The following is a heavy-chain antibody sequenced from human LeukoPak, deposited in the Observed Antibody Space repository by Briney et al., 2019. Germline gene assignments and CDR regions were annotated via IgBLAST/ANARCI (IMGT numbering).Heavy chain of an antibody. J-gene: IGHJ4*02. CDR1: GFTFSSYA. V-gene: IGHV3-23*01. D-gene: IGHD2-21*01. CDR2: ISGSGGST. Sequence: GGSLRLSCAASGFTFSSYAMSWVRQAPGKGLEWVSAISGSGGSTYYADSVKGRFTISRDNSKNTLYLQMNSLRGEDTAVYYCAKDFRIGYSAHFDYWGQGALVTVSS. CDR3: AKDFRIGYSAHFDY.